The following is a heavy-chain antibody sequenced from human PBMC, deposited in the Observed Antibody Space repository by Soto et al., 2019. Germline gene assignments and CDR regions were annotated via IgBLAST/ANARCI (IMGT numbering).Heavy chain of an antibody. V-gene: IGHV4-31*03. Sequence: QVQLQESGPGLVKPSQTLSLTCTVSGDSISRGGYYWTWIRQHPGKGLEWIGYIYHSGSAYYNPSLKSRVTISVHTSENQFSLKLRSVTAADTAVYYCVRDQEVNYADYGGSDYYYGMDVWGQGTTVTVSS. CDR3: VRDQEVNYADYGGSDYYYGMDV. J-gene: IGHJ6*02. D-gene: IGHD4-17*01. CDR1: GDSISRGGYY. CDR2: IYHSGSA.